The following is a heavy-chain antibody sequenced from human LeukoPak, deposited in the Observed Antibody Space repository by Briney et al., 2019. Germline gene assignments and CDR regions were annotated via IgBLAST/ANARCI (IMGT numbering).Heavy chain of an antibody. V-gene: IGHV3-23*01. CDR3: ATSWGPDTSAFRWGRDGMDV. CDR1: GLTFNNYA. CDR2: ISKSGDHT. D-gene: IGHD3-16*01. J-gene: IGHJ6*02. Sequence: GGSLRLSCAVSGLTFNNYAMSWVRQAPGKGLEWVSAISKSGDHTYYAAYAKGRFTIYRDNSKNTQYLQMNSLRAEDTAVYYCATSWGPDTSAFRWGRDGMDVWGQGTTVIVS.